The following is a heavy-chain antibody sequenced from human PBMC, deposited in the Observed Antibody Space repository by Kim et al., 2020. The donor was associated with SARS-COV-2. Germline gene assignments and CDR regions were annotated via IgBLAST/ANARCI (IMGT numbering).Heavy chain of an antibody. CDR1: GGSVSSGSYY. CDR3: ASCAGYSYGRDPNWFDP. D-gene: IGHD5-18*01. Sequence: SETLSLTCTVSGGSVSSGSYYWSWIRQPPGKGLEWIGYIYYSGSTNYNPSLKSRVTISVDTSKNQFSLKLSSVTAADTAVYYCASCAGYSYGRDPNWFDPWGQGTLVTVS. V-gene: IGHV4-61*01. CDR2: IYYSGST. J-gene: IGHJ5*02.